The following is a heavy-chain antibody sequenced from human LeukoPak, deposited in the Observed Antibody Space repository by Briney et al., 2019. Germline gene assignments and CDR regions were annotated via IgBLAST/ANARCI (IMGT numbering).Heavy chain of an antibody. CDR3: ARDAVNDYGDPNWFDP. CDR1: GGTFSSYA. Sequence: ASVKVSCKASGGTFSSYAISWVRQAPGQGLEWMGGIIPIFGTANYAQKFQGRVTITAGESTSTAYMELSSLRSEDTAVYYCARDAVNDYGDPNWFDPWGQGTLVTVSS. J-gene: IGHJ5*02. CDR2: IIPIFGTA. V-gene: IGHV1-69*01. D-gene: IGHD4-17*01.